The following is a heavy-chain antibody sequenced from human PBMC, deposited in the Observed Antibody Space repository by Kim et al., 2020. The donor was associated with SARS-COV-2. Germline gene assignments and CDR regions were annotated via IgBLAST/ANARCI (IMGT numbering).Heavy chain of an antibody. CDR1: GGSISSYY. J-gene: IGHJ3*02. CDR2: IYYSGST. CDR3: ATLMTPKGAFDI. D-gene: IGHD2-8*01. Sequence: SETLSLTCTVSGGSISSYYWSWIRQPPGKGLEWIGYIYYSGSTNYNPSLKSRVTISVDTSKNQFSLKLSSVTAADTAVYYCATLMTPKGAFDIWGQGTMV. V-gene: IGHV4-59*13.